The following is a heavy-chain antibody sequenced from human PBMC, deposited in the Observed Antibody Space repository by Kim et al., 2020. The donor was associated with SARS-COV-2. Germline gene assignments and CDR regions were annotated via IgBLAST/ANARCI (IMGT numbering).Heavy chain of an antibody. CDR1: GYSFTTYW. Sequence: GESLKISCKTSGYSFTTYWIGWVRQMPGKGLEWMGIIYPDDSDTRYSPSFQGQVTISADNSINTAYLHWSSLTASDTAVYYCARQEWLGYTFYIWGQGTMVTVSS. D-gene: IGHD3-3*01. J-gene: IGHJ3*02. CDR2: IYPDDSDT. V-gene: IGHV5-51*01. CDR3: ARQEWLGYTFYI.